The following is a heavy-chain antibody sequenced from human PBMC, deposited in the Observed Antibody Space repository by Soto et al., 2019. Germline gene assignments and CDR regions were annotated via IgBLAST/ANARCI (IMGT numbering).Heavy chain of an antibody. D-gene: IGHD3-10*01. J-gene: IGHJ4*02. Sequence: QVQLVQSGAEVKKPGASVKVSCKASGYTFTTYGITWVRQAPGQGLEWMGWISPYNGNTNYAQKVQGRVTMTTDTATSTASMELRSLRSDGTAVYYCARITYDYDSGRRGRSHYFDSWGPGTLVTVSS. CDR2: ISPYNGNT. CDR1: GYTFTTYG. V-gene: IGHV1-18*01. CDR3: ARITYDYDSGRRGRSHYFDS.